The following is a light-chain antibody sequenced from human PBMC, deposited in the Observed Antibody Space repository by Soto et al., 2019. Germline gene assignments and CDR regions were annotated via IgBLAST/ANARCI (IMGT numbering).Light chain of an antibody. J-gene: IGKJ1*01. V-gene: IGKV1-39*01. CDR3: QQSHNTWT. Sequence: DIQMTQSPSSLSASVGDRVTITCRASQSIASYLNWYQKKPGKAPKLLIYAASTLQSGVPSRFSGSESGTDFTLTISSLQPEDFATYYCQQSHNTWTFGQGTKVEIK. CDR2: AAS. CDR1: QSIASY.